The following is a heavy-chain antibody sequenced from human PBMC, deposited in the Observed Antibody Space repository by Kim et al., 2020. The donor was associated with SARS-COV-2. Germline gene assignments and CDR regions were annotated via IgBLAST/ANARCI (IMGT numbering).Heavy chain of an antibody. J-gene: IGHJ6*02. Sequence: SETLSLTCTVSGGSIRSYYWSWIRQPPGKGLEWIGYIYYSGSTNYNPSLKSRVTLSVDTSKNQFSLKLSSVTAADTAVYYCARDISPSGDFDYGMDVWGQGTTVTVSS. CDR2: IYYSGST. V-gene: IGHV4-59*01. D-gene: IGHD1-26*01. CDR1: GGSIRSYY. CDR3: ARDISPSGDFDYGMDV.